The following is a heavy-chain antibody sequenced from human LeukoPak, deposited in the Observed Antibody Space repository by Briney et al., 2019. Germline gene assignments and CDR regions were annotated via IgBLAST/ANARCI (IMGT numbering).Heavy chain of an antibody. CDR3: ARGPHSGSYYFYY. CDR2: IYYSGST. D-gene: IGHD1-26*01. Sequence: SETLSLTCTVSGASISSYYSSWIRQPPGKGPEWIAYIYYSGSTNYNPSFKSRVTISADTSKNQFSLKVSSVTAADTAVYYCARGPHSGSYYFYYLGQGTLVTVSS. CDR1: GASISSYY. J-gene: IGHJ4*02. V-gene: IGHV4-59*01.